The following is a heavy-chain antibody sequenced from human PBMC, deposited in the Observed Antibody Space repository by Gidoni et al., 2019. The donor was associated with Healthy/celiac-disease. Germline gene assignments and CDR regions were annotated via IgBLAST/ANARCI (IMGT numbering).Heavy chain of an antibody. CDR1: GFTFSNAW. J-gene: IGHJ4*02. CDR2: IKSKTDGGTT. D-gene: IGHD3-10*02. Sequence: EVQLVESGGGLVKPGGSLRLSCAASGFTFSNAWVNWVRKAPGKGLEGVGRIKSKTDGGTTDYAAPVKGRLTSSRDDSKNTLYLQMNSLKTEDTAVYYCTTGRLFSGNSDYWGQGTLVTVSS. CDR3: TTGRLFSGNSDY. V-gene: IGHV3-15*07.